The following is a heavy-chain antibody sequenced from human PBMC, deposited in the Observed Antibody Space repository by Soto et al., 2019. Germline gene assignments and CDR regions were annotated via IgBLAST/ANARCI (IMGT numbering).Heavy chain of an antibody. Sequence: SVKVSCKASGYTFTDYFTHSVRQAPGQGQESIAWIHPYSSGVDLSQKYQGRVTMTRDTSTSTAYMEVSSLRSDGTAVFYCERLMNSEHSGGYCHSGFDMWGQGTLATVSS. CDR3: ERLMNSEHSGGYCHSGFDM. CDR2: IHPYSSGV. V-gene: IGHV1-2*02. J-gene: IGHJ3*02. CDR1: GYTFTDYF. D-gene: IGHD2-21*01.